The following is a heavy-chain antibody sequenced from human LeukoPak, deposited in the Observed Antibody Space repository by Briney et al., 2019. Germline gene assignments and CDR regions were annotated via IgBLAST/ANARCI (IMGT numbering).Heavy chain of an antibody. V-gene: IGHV4-34*01. CDR3: ARGFPNMVRGVILSNWFDP. D-gene: IGHD3-10*01. CDR1: GGSFSGYC. J-gene: IGHJ5*02. Sequence: PSETLSLTCAVYGGSFSGYCWSWIRQPPGKGLEWIGEINHSGSTNYNPSLKSRVTISVDTSKNQFSLKLSSVTAADTAVYYCARGFPNMVRGVILSNWFDPWGQGTLVTVSS. CDR2: INHSGST.